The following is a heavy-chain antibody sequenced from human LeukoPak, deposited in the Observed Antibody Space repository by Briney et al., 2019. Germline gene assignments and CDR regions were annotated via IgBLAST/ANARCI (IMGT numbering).Heavy chain of an antibody. J-gene: IGHJ4*02. CDR3: ARATNYDFWSGYYMYFDY. Sequence: SETLSLTCTVSGYSISSGYYWGWIRQPPGKGLEWIGSIYHSGSTYYNPSLKSRVTISVDTSKNQFSLKLSSVTAADTAVYYCARATNYDFWSGYYMYFDYWGQGTLVTVSS. CDR1: GYSISSGYY. CDR2: IYHSGST. D-gene: IGHD3-3*01. V-gene: IGHV4-38-2*02.